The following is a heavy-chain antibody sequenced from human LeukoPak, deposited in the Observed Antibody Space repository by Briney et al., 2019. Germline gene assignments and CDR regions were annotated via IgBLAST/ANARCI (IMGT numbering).Heavy chain of an antibody. V-gene: IGHV1-2*02. CDR2: INPNSGDT. CDR1: GYTFIGYF. D-gene: IGHD2-8*02. J-gene: IGHJ4*02. CDR3: SRAADVVLVPPSDD. Sequence: ASVKVSCKASGYTFIGYFMHWVRQAPGQGLEWMGWINPNSGDTNYAQEFKGRVTMTRDTSISAAYMELSSLRFDDTAVYYCSRAADVVLVPPSDDWGQGTLVTVSS.